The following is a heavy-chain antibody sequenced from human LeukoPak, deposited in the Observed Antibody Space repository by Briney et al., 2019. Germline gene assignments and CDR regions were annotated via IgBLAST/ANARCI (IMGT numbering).Heavy chain of an antibody. D-gene: IGHD3-3*01. V-gene: IGHV3-23*01. J-gene: IGHJ4*02. CDR2: ISGSGGST. Sequence: PSGGSLRLSCAASGFTFSSYAMSWVRQAPGKGLEWVSAISGSGGSTYYADSVKGRFTISRDNADNSVYLQMDSLKAEDTAIYYCARGQDDESAYRAFDSWGQGTLVTVSS. CDR1: GFTFSSYA. CDR3: ARGQDDESAYRAFDS.